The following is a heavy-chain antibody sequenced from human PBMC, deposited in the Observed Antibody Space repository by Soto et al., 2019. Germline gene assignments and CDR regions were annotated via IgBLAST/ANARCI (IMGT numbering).Heavy chain of an antibody. CDR3: ARRSTVVTGEFDY. D-gene: IGHD7-27*01. J-gene: IGHJ4*02. Sequence: ASLKVSCKACGYTFTSYYMHWVRQAPGQGLEWMGIINPSGGSTSYAQKFPGRVTMTTDTSTSTVYMELSSLRSEDTAVYYCARRSTVVTGEFDYWGQGTLVTVSS. CDR1: GYTFTSYY. V-gene: IGHV1-46*01. CDR2: INPSGGST.